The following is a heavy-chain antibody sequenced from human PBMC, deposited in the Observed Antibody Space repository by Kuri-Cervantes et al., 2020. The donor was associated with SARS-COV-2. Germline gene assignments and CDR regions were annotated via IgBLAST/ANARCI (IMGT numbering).Heavy chain of an antibody. CDR3: AREFYYDSSGYYYGGALDY. CDR1: GFTFSSYA. CDR2: ISFDGNNK. V-gene: IGHV3-30*04. Sequence: GESLKISCAVSGFTFSSYAMHWVRQAPGKGLEWVAVISFDGNNKFYADSVKGRFTISRDNSKNTLFLQMNSLRAEDTAVYYCAREFYYDSSGYYYGGALDYWGQGTLVTVSS. J-gene: IGHJ4*02. D-gene: IGHD3-22*01.